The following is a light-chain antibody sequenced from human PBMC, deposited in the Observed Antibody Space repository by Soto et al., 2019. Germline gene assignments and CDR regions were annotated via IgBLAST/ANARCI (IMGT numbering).Light chain of an antibody. CDR1: QSISRSN. CDR2: DAS. J-gene: IGKJ2*02. CDR3: QQYSSSPCT. V-gene: IGKV3-20*01. Sequence: EIVLTQSPGTLSLSPGERATLSCRASQSISRSNLAWYQQKPGQAPRLIIYDASSRATGTPDMFNGSGSGTDFTLTISRLEPEDFAVYYCQQYSSSPCTFGQGTKLEIK.